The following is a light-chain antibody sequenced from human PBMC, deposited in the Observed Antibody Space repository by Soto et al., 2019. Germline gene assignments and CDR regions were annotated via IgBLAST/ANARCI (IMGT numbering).Light chain of an antibody. CDR1: QGISNY. V-gene: IGKV1-27*01. CDR3: QKYNSAPYT. CDR2: AAS. Sequence: DIQMTQSPSSLSASVGDRVTITCRASQGISNYLAWYQQKPGKVPKLLIYAASTLQSGVPSRFSGSGSGTDFTLTISSLQPEEVATYYGQKYNSAPYTFGQGPSWRSN. J-gene: IGKJ2*01.